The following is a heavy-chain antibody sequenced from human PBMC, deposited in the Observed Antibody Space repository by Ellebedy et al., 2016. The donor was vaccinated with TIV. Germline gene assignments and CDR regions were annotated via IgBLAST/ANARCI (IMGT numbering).Heavy chain of an antibody. V-gene: IGHV3-30*18. J-gene: IGHJ6*02. CDR3: AKGVEGIAGHYGMDV. CDR1: GFTFSNYS. CDR2: ISYDGSNK. D-gene: IGHD6-13*01. Sequence: GESLKISCAASGFTFSNYSMHWVRQAPGKGLEWVAVISYDGSNKYYADSVKGRFTISRDNSKNTLYLQMNSLRAEDTAVYYCAKGVEGIAGHYGMDVWGQGTTVTVSS.